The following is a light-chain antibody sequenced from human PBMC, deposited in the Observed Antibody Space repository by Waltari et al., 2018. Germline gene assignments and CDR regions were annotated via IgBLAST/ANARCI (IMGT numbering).Light chain of an antibody. CDR2: WAS. CDR1: HSVLYRSNNKNY. CDR3: QQYQSSPSLT. J-gene: IGKJ4*01. Sequence: DIVLTQSPDTLAASLGERATINCKTSHSVLYRSNNKNYLAWYQQKPGQPPKLLIYWASTRDSGVPDRFIGSGSETDFTLTINSLQPEDVAVYYCQQYQSSPSLTFGGGTKVEI. V-gene: IGKV4-1*01.